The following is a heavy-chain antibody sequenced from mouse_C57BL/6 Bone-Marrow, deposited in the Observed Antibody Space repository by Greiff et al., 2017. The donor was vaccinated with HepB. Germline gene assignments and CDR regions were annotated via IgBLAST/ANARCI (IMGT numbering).Heavy chain of an antibody. V-gene: IGHV5-12*01. D-gene: IGHD1-1*01. J-gene: IGHJ1*03. CDR2: ISNGGGST. CDR3: ARHALITTVDGYFDV. Sequence: EVKLLESGGGLVQPGGSLKLSCAASGFTFSDYYMYWVRQTPEKRLEWVAYISNGGGSTYYPDTVKGRFTISRDNAKNTLYLQMSRLKSEDTAMYYCARHALITTVDGYFDVWGTGTTVTVSS. CDR1: GFTFSDYY.